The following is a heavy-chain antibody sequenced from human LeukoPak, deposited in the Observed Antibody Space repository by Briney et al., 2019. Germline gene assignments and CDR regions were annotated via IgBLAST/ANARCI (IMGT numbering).Heavy chain of an antibody. D-gene: IGHD3-3*01. CDR1: GYSFTRYY. Sequence: ASVKVSCKTSGYSFTRYYMYWVRQAPGQGLEWMGIINPSGGSTTYAQKFQDRLTMTRDTSTRTVYMELNSLRSDDTAVYYCAREHYDFWSGYYSREYFQHWGQGTLVTVSS. CDR2: INPSGGST. J-gene: IGHJ1*01. V-gene: IGHV1-46*01. CDR3: AREHYDFWSGYYSREYFQH.